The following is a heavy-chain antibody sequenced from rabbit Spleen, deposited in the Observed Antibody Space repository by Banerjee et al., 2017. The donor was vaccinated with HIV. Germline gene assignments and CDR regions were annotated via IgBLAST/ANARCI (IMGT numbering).Heavy chain of an antibody. Sequence: QSLEESGGDLVKPGASLTLTCTASGFSFSSSYYMCWVRQAPGKGLEWIAFIYAGSSGSTYYASWAKGRFTISKTPSTTVTLQMTSLTAADTATYFCARDYDDYGDYYGMDLWVQGPLVTVS. CDR2: IYAGSSGST. V-gene: IGHV1S40*01. CDR3: ARDYDDYGDYYGMDL. D-gene: IGHD2-1*01. CDR1: GFSFSSSYY. J-gene: IGHJ6*01.